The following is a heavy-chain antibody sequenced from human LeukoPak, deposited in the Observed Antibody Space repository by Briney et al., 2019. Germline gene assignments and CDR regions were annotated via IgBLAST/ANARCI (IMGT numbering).Heavy chain of an antibody. CDR2: ISAYNGNT. CDR3: VRAERTAITHDY. J-gene: IGHJ4*02. CDR1: GYTFTSYG. D-gene: IGHD5-18*01. V-gene: IGHV1-18*01. Sequence: VASVKVSCKASGYTFTSYGISWVRQAPGQGLEWMGWISAYNGNTNYAQKLQGRVTMTTDTSTGTAYMELRSLRSDDTAVYYCVRAERTAITHDYWGQGTLVTVSS.